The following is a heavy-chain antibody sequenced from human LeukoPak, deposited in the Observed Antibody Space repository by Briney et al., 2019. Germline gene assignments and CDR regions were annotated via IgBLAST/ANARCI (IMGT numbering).Heavy chain of an antibody. J-gene: IGHJ4*02. CDR1: GYSISSGYY. Sequence: SETLSLTCTVSGYSISSGYYWGWIRQPPGKGLEWIGSIYHSGSTYYNPSLKSRVTISVDTSKNQFSLKLSSVTAADTAVYYCARAAPLYYGSGMEYWGQGTLVTVSS. D-gene: IGHD3-10*01. V-gene: IGHV4-38-2*02. CDR3: ARAAPLYYGSGMEY. CDR2: IYHSGST.